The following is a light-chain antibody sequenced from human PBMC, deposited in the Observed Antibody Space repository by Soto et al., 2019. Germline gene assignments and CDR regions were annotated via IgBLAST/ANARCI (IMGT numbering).Light chain of an antibody. V-gene: IGKV1-5*03. CDR2: KAS. CDR1: QSISSW. CDR3: QHRRT. J-gene: IGKJ1*01. Sequence: IQVTPSPFTLSASVGARVTITCRASQSISSWMAWYRQKPGKAAKLLIYKASSLQSGVPSRFSGSGSGTEFTLTISSLQPDDFATYYCQHRRTFGQGTKVDIK.